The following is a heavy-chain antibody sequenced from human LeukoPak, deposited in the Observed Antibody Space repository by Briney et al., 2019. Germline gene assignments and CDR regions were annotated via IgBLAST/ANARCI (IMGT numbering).Heavy chain of an antibody. D-gene: IGHD3-22*01. CDR3: ARGPHTGVNYYDSSGYYY. V-gene: IGHV4-34*01. CDR1: GGSFSGYY. Sequence: KPSETLSLTCAVYGGSFSGYYWSRIRQPPGKGLEWIGEINHSGSTNYNPSLKSRVTISVDTSKNQFSLKLSSVTAADTAVYYCARGPHTGVNYYDSSGYYYWGQRTLVTVSS. CDR2: INHSGST. J-gene: IGHJ4*02.